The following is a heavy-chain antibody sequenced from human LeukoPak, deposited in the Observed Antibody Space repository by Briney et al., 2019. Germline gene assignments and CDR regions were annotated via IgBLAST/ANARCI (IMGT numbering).Heavy chain of an antibody. D-gene: IGHD4-17*01. CDR1: GGSISSYY. Sequence: SETLSLTCTVPGGSISSYYWSWIRQPPGKGLEWIGYIYYSGSTDYNPSLKSRVTISVDTSKNQFSLKLSSVTAADTAVYYCASMTTVTTWLDYWGQGTLVTVSS. CDR3: ASMTTVTTWLDY. CDR2: IYYSGST. J-gene: IGHJ4*02. V-gene: IGHV4-59*01.